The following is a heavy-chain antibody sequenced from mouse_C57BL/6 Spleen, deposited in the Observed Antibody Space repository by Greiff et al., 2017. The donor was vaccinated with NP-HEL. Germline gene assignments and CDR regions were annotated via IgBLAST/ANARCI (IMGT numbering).Heavy chain of an antibody. J-gene: IGHJ3*01. CDR3: ARENYSNYDWFAY. Sequence: EVKLMESGGDLVKPGGSLKLSCAASGFTFSSYGMSWVRQTPDKRLEWVATISSGGSYTYYPDSVKGRFTISRDNAKNTLYLQMSSLKSEDTAMYYCARENYSNYDWFAYWGQGTLVTVSA. V-gene: IGHV5-6*01. CDR1: GFTFSSYG. CDR2: ISSGGSYT. D-gene: IGHD2-5*01.